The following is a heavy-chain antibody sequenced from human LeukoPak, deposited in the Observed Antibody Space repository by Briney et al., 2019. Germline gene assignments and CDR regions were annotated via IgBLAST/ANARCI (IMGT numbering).Heavy chain of an antibody. Sequence: GASVKVSCKASGYTFTNYYISWVRQAPGQWLEWMGWISAYNGNTNYAQNLQGRVTLTTDTSTSTAYMELRSLRSDDTAVYYCARSKGGITMIVVVNSAFDVWGPGTMVTVSS. CDR3: ARSKGGITMIVVVNSAFDV. J-gene: IGHJ3*01. D-gene: IGHD3-22*01. CDR2: ISAYNGNT. CDR1: GYTFTNYY. V-gene: IGHV1-18*01.